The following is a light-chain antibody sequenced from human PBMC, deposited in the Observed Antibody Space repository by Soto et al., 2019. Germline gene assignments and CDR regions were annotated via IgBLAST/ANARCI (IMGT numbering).Light chain of an antibody. CDR1: SSDVGGYNY. CDR3: SSYTSSSLYV. J-gene: IGLJ1*01. Sequence: QSALTQPASVSGSPGQSTTISCTGTSSDVGGYNYVSWYQHHPGKAPKLMIYEVSNRPSGVSNRFSGSKSGNTASLTISGLQAEDEADYYCSSYTSSSLYVFGTGTKLTVL. V-gene: IGLV2-14*01. CDR2: EVS.